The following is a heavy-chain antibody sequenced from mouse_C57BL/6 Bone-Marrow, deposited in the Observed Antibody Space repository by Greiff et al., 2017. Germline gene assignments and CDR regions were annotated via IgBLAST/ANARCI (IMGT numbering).Heavy chain of an antibody. J-gene: IGHJ3*01. CDR1: GFTFSSYG. Sequence: EVKVVESGGDLVKPGGSLKLSCAASGFTFSSYGMSWVRQTPDKRLEWVATISSGGSYTYYPDSVKGRFTISRDNAKNTLYLQMSSLKYEDTAMYYCARHAGFAYWGQGTLVTVSA. CDR2: ISSGGSYT. V-gene: IGHV5-6*01. CDR3: ARHAGFAY.